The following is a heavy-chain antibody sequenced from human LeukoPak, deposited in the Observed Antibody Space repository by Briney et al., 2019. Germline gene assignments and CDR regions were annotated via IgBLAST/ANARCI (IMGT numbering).Heavy chain of an antibody. CDR1: GFTFSKTF. V-gene: IGHV3-66*01. CDR3: ARDVKLDV. J-gene: IGHJ6*02. Sequence: GGSLRLSCAANGFTFSKTFMSWVRQAPGKGLEWVSVIYSGGSTYYADSVKGRFTISRDNSKNTLYLQMNSLRAEDTAVYYCARDVKLDVWGQGTTVTVSS. CDR2: IYSGGST.